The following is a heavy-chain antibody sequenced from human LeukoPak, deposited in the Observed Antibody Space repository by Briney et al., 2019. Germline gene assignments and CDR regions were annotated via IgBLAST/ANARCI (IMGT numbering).Heavy chain of an antibody. J-gene: IGHJ6*02. CDR3: ARDPEHYGMDV. CDR1: GFTFSSYG. CDR2: IWYDGSNK. Sequence: GRSLRLSCAASGFTFSSYGMHWVRQAPGKGLEWVAVIWYDGSNKYYADSVKGRFTISRDNSKNTLYLQMNSLRAEDTAVYYCARDPEHYGMDVWGQGTTVTVSS. V-gene: IGHV3-33*01.